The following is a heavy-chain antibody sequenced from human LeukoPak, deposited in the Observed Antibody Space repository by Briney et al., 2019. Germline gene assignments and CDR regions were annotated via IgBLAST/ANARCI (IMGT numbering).Heavy chain of an antibody. J-gene: IGHJ4*02. CDR2: ISSDGSGT. V-gene: IGHV3-74*01. CDR3: ARGDGYNWEYYFDY. D-gene: IGHD5-24*01. CDR1: GFTFNNHW. Sequence: GGSLRLSCAASGFTFNNHWMHWVRQAPGKGLVWVSRISSDGSGTRYADSVRGRFTISRDNAKNTLYLQMNSLRAEDTAVYYCARGDGYNWEYYFDYWGQGTLVTVSS.